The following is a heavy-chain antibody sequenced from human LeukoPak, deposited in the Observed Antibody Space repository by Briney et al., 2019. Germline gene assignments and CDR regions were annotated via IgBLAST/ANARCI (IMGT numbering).Heavy chain of an antibody. V-gene: IGHV3-20*04. J-gene: IGHJ4*02. CDR2: INWNGGSE. CDR3: ARLNYYGSGSHDN. D-gene: IGHD3-10*01. Sequence: GGSLRLSCAASGFTFDDYGMSWVRQAPGKGLEWVSGINWNGGSEGYADSVKGRFTISRDDAKNSLYLQMNSLRAEDTAVYYCARLNYYGSGSHDNWGQGTLVTVSS. CDR1: GFTFDDYG.